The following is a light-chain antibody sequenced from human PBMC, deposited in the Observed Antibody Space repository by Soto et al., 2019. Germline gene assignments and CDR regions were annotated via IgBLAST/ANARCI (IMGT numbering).Light chain of an antibody. V-gene: IGLV2-23*01. CDR3: CSYTDSTTSVV. J-gene: IGLJ2*01. CDR2: EGS. Sequence: QSALTQPASVSGSPGQSITISCTGTSSDVGIYNLVSWYQQYPGKAPKLMIYEGSKRPSGVSNRFSGSKSGNTASLTISGLQPEDEAEYFCCSYTDSTTSVVFGGGTKLTVL. CDR1: SSDVGIYNL.